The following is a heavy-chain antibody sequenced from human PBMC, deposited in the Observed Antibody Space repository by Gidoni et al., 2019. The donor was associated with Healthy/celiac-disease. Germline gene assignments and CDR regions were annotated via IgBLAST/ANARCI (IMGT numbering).Heavy chain of an antibody. CDR3: AAAVDTAMVFDY. D-gene: IGHD5-18*01. J-gene: IGHJ4*02. CDR2: IGGGSGKT. Sequence: QMQLVQSGPEVKKPGTSVKVSCKASGFTFTSSAMQWVRQARGQRLEWIGWIGGGSGKTKYAQKFQERGTITRGMSKSTAYMELSSLRSEGTGVYYCAAAVDTAMVFDYWGQGTLVTVSS. V-gene: IGHV1-58*02. CDR1: GFTFTSSA.